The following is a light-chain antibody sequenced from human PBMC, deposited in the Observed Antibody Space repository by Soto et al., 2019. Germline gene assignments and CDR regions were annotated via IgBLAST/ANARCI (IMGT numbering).Light chain of an antibody. CDR3: QEYNSYPMYT. V-gene: IGKV1-5*03. Sequence: DSQMTQYPSTPSASVGDRVTITCRASQSISSWLAWYQQKPGEAPKLLIYKASSLESGVPSRFSGSGSGTEFTLTISSLQPDDFATYYCQEYNSYPMYTFGQGTKVDIK. CDR1: QSISSW. J-gene: IGKJ2*01. CDR2: KAS.